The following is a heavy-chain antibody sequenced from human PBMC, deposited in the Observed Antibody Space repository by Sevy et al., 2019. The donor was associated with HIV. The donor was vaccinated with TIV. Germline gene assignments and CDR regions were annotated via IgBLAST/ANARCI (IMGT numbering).Heavy chain of an antibody. CDR3: TRWKAAQCRFDY. D-gene: IGHD6-13*01. V-gene: IGHV3-49*04. CDR1: GFTFGDYC. CDR2: LKSDVYGGTV. J-gene: IGHJ4*02. Sequence: GGSLRLSCTASGFTFGDYCMSWVRQAPGKGLEWVAFLKSDVYGGTVDHAASVRGRFVISRDDSKTIAYLQMNDLKTEDTGVYYCTRWKAAQCRFDYWGQGALVTVSS.